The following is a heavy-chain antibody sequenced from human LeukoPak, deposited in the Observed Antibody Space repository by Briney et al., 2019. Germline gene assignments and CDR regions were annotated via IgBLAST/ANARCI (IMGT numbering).Heavy chain of an antibody. V-gene: IGHV4-30-4*08. D-gene: IGHD1-1*01. Sequence: SQTLSLTCTVSGGSISSGDYYWSWIRQPPGKGLEWIGYIYYSGSTYYNPSLKSRVTISVDTSKNQFSLKLSSVTAADTAVYYCAREGATGTTGYFDYWGQGTLVTASS. CDR3: AREGATGTTGYFDY. CDR1: GGSISSGDYY. CDR2: IYYSGST. J-gene: IGHJ4*02.